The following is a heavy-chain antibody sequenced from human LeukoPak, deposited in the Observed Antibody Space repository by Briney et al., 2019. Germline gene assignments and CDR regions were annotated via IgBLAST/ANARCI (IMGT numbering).Heavy chain of an antibody. CDR1: GASISNYY. V-gene: IGHV4-4*07. CDR3: ARVRWGYCSGGSCHPGAFDI. CDR2: IYTSGST. Sequence: SETLSLTCTVSGASISNYYWSWIRQPAGKGLEWIGRIYTSGSTNYNPSLKSRVTMSVDTSKNQFSLKLSSVTAADTAVYYCARVRWGYCSGGSCHPGAFDIWGQGTMVTVSS. J-gene: IGHJ3*02. D-gene: IGHD2-15*01.